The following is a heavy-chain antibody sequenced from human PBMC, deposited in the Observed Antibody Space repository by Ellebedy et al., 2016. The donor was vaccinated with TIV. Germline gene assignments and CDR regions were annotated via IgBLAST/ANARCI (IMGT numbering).Heavy chain of an antibody. D-gene: IGHD5-12*01. CDR3: ARGPRASSGYVSSYFDY. J-gene: IGHJ4*02. CDR2: IYHSESP. Sequence: MPSETLSLTCAVSGASISSSIWWSWVRQPPGKGLEWIGEIYHSESPTYNPPLKSRVTISVDKSKNQFSLELSSVTAADTAVYYCARGPRASSGYVSSYFDYWGQGALVTVSS. V-gene: IGHV4-4*02. CDR1: GASISSSIW.